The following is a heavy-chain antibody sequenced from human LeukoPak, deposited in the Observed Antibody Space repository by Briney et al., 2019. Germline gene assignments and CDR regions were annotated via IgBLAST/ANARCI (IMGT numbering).Heavy chain of an antibody. V-gene: IGHV4-38-2*02. CDR3: ARRYYDGSGYYYFDY. D-gene: IGHD3-22*01. J-gene: IGHJ4*02. CDR2: SGST. Sequence: SETLSLTCTVSGYSISRGYYWGWIRQPPGKGLEWIGSGSTYYNPSLKSRVTISVNTSKNQFSLKLSSVTAADTAVYYCARRYYDGSGYYYFDYWGQGTLVTVSS. CDR1: GYSISRGYY.